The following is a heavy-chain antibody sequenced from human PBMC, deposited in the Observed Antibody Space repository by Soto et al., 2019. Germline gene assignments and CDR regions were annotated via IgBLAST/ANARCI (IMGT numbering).Heavy chain of an antibody. CDR1: GFTFSNAC. D-gene: IGHD3-9*01. CDR2: IKSKTDVGTT. Sequence: VQLVESGGGLVKPGGSLRLSCAASGFTFSNACMSWVRQAPGKGLEWVGRIKSKTDVGTTDYAAPVKGRFTISRDDSKNTLYLQMNSLKTEDTAVYYCTTETYYDILTGPNAFDIWGQGTMVTVSS. V-gene: IGHV3-15*01. CDR3: TTETYYDILTGPNAFDI. J-gene: IGHJ3*02.